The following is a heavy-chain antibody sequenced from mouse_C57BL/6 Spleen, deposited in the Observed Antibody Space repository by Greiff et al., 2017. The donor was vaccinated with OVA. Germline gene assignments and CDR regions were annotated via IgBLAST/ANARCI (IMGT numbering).Heavy chain of an antibody. CDR2: INPGSGGT. V-gene: IGHV1-54*01. Sequence: VQLQQSGAELVRPGTSVKVSCKASGYAFTNYLIEWVKQRPGQGLEWIGVINPGSGGTNYNEKFKGKATLTADQSSSTAYMQLSSLTSEDSAVYFCARAASPGYFDYWGQGTTLTVSS. CDR1: GYAFTNYL. D-gene: IGHD6-1*01. J-gene: IGHJ2*01. CDR3: ARAASPGYFDY.